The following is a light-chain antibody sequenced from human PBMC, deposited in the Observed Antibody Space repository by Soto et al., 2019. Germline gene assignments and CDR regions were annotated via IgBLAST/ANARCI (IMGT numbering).Light chain of an antibody. Sequence: DIQMTQSPSSLSASVGDRVTITCRASQYISTYLNWYQQKPGKAPKLLIYVASNLQSGVPSRFSGSGSGTDFSFIITSLQREDLATYYCQQYYVLPPLTVGQGTRLEIK. CDR3: QQYYVLPPLT. V-gene: IGKV1-33*01. J-gene: IGKJ5*01. CDR2: VAS. CDR1: QYISTY.